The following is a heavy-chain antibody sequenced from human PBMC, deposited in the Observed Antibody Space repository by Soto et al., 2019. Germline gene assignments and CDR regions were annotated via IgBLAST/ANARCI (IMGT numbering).Heavy chain of an antibody. D-gene: IGHD1-26*01. V-gene: IGHV3-23*01. CDR1: GFPFSSYA. CDR2: ISGSGGRT. J-gene: IGHJ6*02. Sequence: EMQLLESGGGLVQPGGSLRLSCVASGFPFSSYAMSWVRQTPGKGLEWVSGISGSGGRTYYADSVKGRFTISRDNSNNTLSLQMHILRVEDTAVYFCAKGGAIVAAGTRVYLYNAMDVWGQGTTVTVSS. CDR3: AKGGAIVAAGTRVYLYNAMDV.